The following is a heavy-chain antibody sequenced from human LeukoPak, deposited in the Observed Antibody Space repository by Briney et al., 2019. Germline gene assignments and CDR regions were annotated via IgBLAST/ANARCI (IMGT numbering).Heavy chain of an antibody. J-gene: IGHJ4*02. CDR2: ISGSGGST. Sequence: SGGSLRLSCAASGFTFSSYAMSWVRQAPGKGLEWVSAISGSGGSTYYADSVKGRFTISRDNSKNTLYLQMNSLRAEDTAVYFCAKIPREGITMIVVVPKVYWGQGTLDTVAS. V-gene: IGHV3-23*01. CDR3: AKIPREGITMIVVVPKVY. CDR1: GFTFSSYA. D-gene: IGHD3-22*01.